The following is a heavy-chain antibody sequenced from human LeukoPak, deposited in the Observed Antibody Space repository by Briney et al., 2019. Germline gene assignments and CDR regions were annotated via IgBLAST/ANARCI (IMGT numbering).Heavy chain of an antibody. Sequence: GGSLRLSCAASEFTFSSYWMIWVRQAPGKGLEWVANINQDGSKKYYGDSVKGRFTISRDNAQSSLFLQMNSLRDEDAAVYFCASMWEGGYWGQGTLVTVSS. D-gene: IGHD1-26*01. V-gene: IGHV3-7*01. CDR2: INQDGSKK. CDR3: ASMWEGGY. CDR1: EFTFSSYW. J-gene: IGHJ4*02.